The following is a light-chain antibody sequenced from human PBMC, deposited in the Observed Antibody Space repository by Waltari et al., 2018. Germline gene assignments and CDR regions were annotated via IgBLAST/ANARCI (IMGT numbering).Light chain of an antibody. V-gene: IGKV1-39*01. CDR1: QSVSSF. Sequence: DIQMTQSPSSLSASVGDRVTITCRASQSVSSFLNWYQQKPGKAPQLLIYPASTLESGVPSRFSGSGAGTDFTLAISSLQLEDFATYYCQQSYTVPITFGPGTKVDIK. J-gene: IGKJ3*01. CDR3: QQSYTVPIT. CDR2: PAS.